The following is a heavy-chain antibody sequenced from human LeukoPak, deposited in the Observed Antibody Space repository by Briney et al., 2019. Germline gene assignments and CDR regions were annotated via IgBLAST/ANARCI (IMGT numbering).Heavy chain of an antibody. J-gene: IGHJ6*03. CDR2: ISGSGIST. D-gene: IGHD6-6*01. CDR3: ASSGRAQLAGYYYYYMDV. CDR1: GFTFSSYA. Sequence: GGSLRLSCAASGFTFSSYAMSWVRQAPGKGLEWVSAISGSGISTYYADSVKGRFTISRDNAKNSLYLQMNSLRAEDTAVYYCASSGRAQLAGYYYYYMDVWGKGTTVTVSS. V-gene: IGHV3-23*01.